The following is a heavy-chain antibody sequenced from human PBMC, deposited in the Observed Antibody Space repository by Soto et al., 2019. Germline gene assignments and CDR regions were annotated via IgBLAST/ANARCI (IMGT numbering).Heavy chain of an antibody. D-gene: IGHD1-26*01. V-gene: IGHV3-21*01. J-gene: IGHJ4*02. Sequence: EVQLVESGGGRVKPGGSLRLSCAASGFTFSSYSMNWVRRAPGKGLEWVSSISRSISYIYYADSVKGRFTISRDNAKNSLYLQMNRLRAEDTAVYYCARCIGRSPHFDYWGQGTLVTVSS. CDR3: ARCIGRSPHFDY. CDR2: ISRSISYI. CDR1: GFTFSSYS.